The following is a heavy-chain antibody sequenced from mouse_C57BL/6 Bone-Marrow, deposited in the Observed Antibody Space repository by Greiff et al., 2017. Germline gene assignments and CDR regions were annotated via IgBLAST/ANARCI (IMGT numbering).Heavy chain of an antibody. CDR1: GFSFNTYA. CDR3: VKDSPVYAMDY. Sequence: EVKLMESGGGLVQPKGSLKLSCAASGFSFNTYAMNWVRQAPGKGLEWVARIRSKSNNYATYYAVSVKDRFTISRDDSESMLYLQMNNLKTEDTAMYYCVKDSPVYAMDYWGQGTSVTVSS. J-gene: IGHJ4*01. V-gene: IGHV10-1*01. CDR2: IRSKSNNYAT.